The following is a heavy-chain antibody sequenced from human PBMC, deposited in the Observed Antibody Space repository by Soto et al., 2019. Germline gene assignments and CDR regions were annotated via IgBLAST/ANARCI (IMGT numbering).Heavy chain of an antibody. CDR1: GFTFSSYG. D-gene: IGHD3-22*01. V-gene: IGHV3-33*01. CDR3: ARDQYPAYYYDSSGYYPGFDY. CDR2: IWYDGSNK. J-gene: IGHJ4*02. Sequence: GGSLRLSCAASGFTFSSYGMHWVRQAPGKGLEWVAVIWYDGSNKYYADSVKGRFTISRDNSKNTLYLQMNSLRAEDTAVYYRARDQYPAYYYDSSGYYPGFDYWGQGTLVTVSS.